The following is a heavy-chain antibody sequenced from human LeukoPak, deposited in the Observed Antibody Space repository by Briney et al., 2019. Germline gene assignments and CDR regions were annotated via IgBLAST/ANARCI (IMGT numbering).Heavy chain of an antibody. J-gene: IGHJ3*02. D-gene: IGHD2-15*01. CDR1: GGTFSSYA. CDR2: IIPIFGTA. V-gene: IGHV1-69*13. CDR3: ARDSTHCSGGSCYPGAFDI. Sequence: SVKVSCKASGGTFSSYAISWVRQALGQGLEWMGGIIPIFGTANYAQKFQGRVTITADESPSTAYMELSSLRSEDTAVYYCARDSTHCSGGSCYPGAFDIWGQGTMVTVSS.